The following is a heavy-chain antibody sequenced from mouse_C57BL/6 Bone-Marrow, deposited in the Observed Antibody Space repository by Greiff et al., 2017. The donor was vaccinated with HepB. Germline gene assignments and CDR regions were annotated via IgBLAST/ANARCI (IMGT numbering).Heavy chain of an antibody. CDR1: GFTFSSYG. D-gene: IGHD1-1*01. CDR2: ISSGGSYT. V-gene: IGHV5-6*01. J-gene: IGHJ1*03. Sequence: EVQLVESGGDLVKPGGSLKLSCAASGFTFSSYGMSWVRQTPDKRLEWVATISSGGSYTYYPDSVKGRFTISRDNAKNTLYLQMSSLKSEDTAMYYCARHPITTVEGTYFDVGHRDHGHRLL. CDR3: ARHPITTVEGTYFDV.